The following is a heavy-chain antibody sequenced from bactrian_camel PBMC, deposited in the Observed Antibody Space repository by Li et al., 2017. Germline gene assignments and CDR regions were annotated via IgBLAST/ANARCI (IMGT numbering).Heavy chain of an antibody. Sequence: DVQLVESGGGTAQAGGSLRLSCAASGYTANMNCMAWFRQAPGNEREAVAAICTGDGRAYYHDSENDSGKGRFTISRDNAKNTVCLQMNSLKPEDTAMYYCAGALRWACAPASAEFGYWGQGTQVTVS. J-gene: IGHJ6*01. V-gene: IGHV3S59*01. CDR2: ICTGDGRA. D-gene: IGHD5*01. CDR3: AGALRWACAPASAEFGY. CDR1: GYTANMNC.